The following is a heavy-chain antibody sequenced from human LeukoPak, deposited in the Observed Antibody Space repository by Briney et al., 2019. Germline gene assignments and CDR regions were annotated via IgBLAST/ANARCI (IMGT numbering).Heavy chain of an antibody. CDR1: GYSFTSYW. J-gene: IGHJ4*02. CDR3: ARSVDSTTSTLPY. Sequence: GESLKISCKGSGYSFTSYWIGWVRPMPGKGLEWMGIIYPGDSDTRYSPSFQGQVTISADRSSTTAYLQWSGLKASDTAMYYCARSVDSTTSTLPYWGQGTLVTVSS. V-gene: IGHV5-51*01. D-gene: IGHD5-18*01. CDR2: IYPGDSDT.